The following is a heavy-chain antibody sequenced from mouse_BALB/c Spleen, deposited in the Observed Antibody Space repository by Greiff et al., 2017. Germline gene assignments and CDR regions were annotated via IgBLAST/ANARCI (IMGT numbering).Heavy chain of an antibody. Sequence: VQLKESGGGLVKPGGSLKLSCAASGFTFSSYAMSWVRQTPEKRLEWVATISSGGSYTYYPDSVKGRFTISRDNAKNTLYLQMSSLRSEDTAMYYCARRGGGYWGQGTTLTVSS. J-gene: IGHJ2*01. CDR3: ARRGGGY. V-gene: IGHV5-9-3*01. CDR1: GFTFSSYA. CDR2: ISSGGSYT.